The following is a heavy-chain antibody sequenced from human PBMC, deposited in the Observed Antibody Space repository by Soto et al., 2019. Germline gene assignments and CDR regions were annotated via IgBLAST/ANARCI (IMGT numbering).Heavy chain of an antibody. CDR1: GFTFSSYW. V-gene: IGHV3-74*01. J-gene: IGHJ6*02. CDR2: INSDGSST. D-gene: IGHD3-22*01. Sequence: EVQLVESGGGLVQPGGSLRLSCAASGFTFSSYWMHWVRQAPGKGLVWVSRINSDGSSTSYADSVKGRFTISRDNAKNTLYLQMNSLRAEDTAVYYCARAFNYYDIQQDYYYGMDVWGQGTTVTVSS. CDR3: ARAFNYYDIQQDYYYGMDV.